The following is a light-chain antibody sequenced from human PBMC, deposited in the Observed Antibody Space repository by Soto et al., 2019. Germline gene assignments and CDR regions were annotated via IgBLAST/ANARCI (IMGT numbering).Light chain of an antibody. V-gene: IGLV2-14*01. J-gene: IGLJ1*01. CDR2: DVS. Sequence: QSALTQPASVSGSPGQSITISCTGTSSDVGGYKYVSWYQQYPGKAPKLMIYDVSNRPSGVSDRFSGSKSGNTASLTISGLQAEDEADYYCSSYTGSTPLYVFGTGTKVTVL. CDR3: SSYTGSTPLYV. CDR1: SSDVGGYKY.